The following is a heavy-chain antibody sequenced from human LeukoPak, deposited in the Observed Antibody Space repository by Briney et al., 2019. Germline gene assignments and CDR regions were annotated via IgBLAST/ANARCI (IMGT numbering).Heavy chain of an antibody. D-gene: IGHD2-8*01. CDR1: GGSFSGYY. CDR2: INHSGST. J-gene: IGHJ4*02. CDR3: ARGPSPPRYCTNGVCYTWFDY. V-gene: IGHV4-34*01. Sequence: SETLSLTCAVYGGSFSGYYWSWIRQPPGKGLEWIGEINHSGSTNYNPSLKSRVTISVDTSKNQFSLKLSSVTAADTAVYYCARGPSPPRYCTNGVCYTWFDYWGQGTLVTVSS.